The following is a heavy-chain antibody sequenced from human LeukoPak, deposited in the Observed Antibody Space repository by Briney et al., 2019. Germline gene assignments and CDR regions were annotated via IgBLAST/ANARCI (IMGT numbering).Heavy chain of an antibody. Sequence: GASVKVSCKASGYTFTGYYMHWVRQAPGQGLEWMGWISAYNGNTNYAQKLQGRVTMTTDTSTSTAYMELRSLRSDDTAVYYCARDPGDVLRYFDWSYGMDVWGQGTTVTVSS. D-gene: IGHD3-9*01. CDR2: ISAYNGNT. V-gene: IGHV1-18*04. CDR3: ARDPGDVLRYFDWSYGMDV. J-gene: IGHJ6*02. CDR1: GYTFTGYY.